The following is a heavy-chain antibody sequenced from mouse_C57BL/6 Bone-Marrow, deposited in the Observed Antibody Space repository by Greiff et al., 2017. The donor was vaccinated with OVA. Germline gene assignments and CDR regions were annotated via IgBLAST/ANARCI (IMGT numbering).Heavy chain of an antibody. V-gene: IGHV2-2*01. CDR2: IWSGGST. CDR1: GFSLTSYG. CDR3: ARKGANWDVWAMDY. Sequence: QVQLKESGPGLVQPSQSLSITCTVSGFSLTSYGVHWVRQSPGKGLEWLGVIWSGGSTDYNAAFISRLSISKDNSKSQVFLKMNSLQADDTAIYYCARKGANWDVWAMDYWGQGTSVTVSS. D-gene: IGHD4-1*01. J-gene: IGHJ4*01.